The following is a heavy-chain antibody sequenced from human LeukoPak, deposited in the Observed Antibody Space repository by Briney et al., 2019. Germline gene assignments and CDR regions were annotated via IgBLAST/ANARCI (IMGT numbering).Heavy chain of an antibody. D-gene: IGHD5-12*01. CDR3: ARVQRGYSGYDLFDY. V-gene: IGHV4-59*01. CDR1: GGSISSYY. J-gene: IGHJ4*02. CDR2: IYYSGST. Sequence: SETLSLTCTVSGGSISSYYWSWIRQPPGKGLEWIGYIYYSGSTNYNPSLKSRVTISVDTSKNQFSLKRSSVTAADTAVYYCARVQRGYSGYDLFDYWGQGTLVTVSS.